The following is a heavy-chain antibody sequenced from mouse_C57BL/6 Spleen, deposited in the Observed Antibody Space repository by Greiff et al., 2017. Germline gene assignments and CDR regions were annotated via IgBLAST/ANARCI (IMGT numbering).Heavy chain of an antibody. J-gene: IGHJ1*03. CDR3: ARYYGSSHWYFDV. CDR1: GYTFTSYW. CDR2: IDPSDSET. D-gene: IGHD1-1*01. Sequence: QVQLQQSGAELVRPGSSVKLSCKASGYTFTSYWMHWVKQRPIQGLEWIGNIDPSDSETHYNQKFKDKATLTVDKSSSTAYMPLSSLTSEDSAVYYCARYYGSSHWYFDVWGTGTTVTVSS. V-gene: IGHV1-52*01.